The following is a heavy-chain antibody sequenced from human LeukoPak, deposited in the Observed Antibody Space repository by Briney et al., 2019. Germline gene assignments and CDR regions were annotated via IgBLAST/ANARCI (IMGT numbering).Heavy chain of an antibody. CDR2: IIPMVGVS. D-gene: IGHD3-10*01. CDR3: ALLWFGGNWFDP. V-gene: IGHV1-69*02. J-gene: IGHJ5*02. Sequence: ASVKVSCKASGDTFSSYTITWVRQAPGQGLEWMGRIIPMVGVSKYAENFQGRVTITADKSTNTAYMEMSSLRSEGTAIYYCALLWFGGNWFDPWGQGTLVTVSS. CDR1: GDTFSSYT.